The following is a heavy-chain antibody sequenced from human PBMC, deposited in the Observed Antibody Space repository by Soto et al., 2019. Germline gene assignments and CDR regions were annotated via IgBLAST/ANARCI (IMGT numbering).Heavy chain of an antibody. V-gene: IGHV4-38-2*01. J-gene: IGHJ6*02. CDR3: ARVYCSSTSCYRNYYYGMDV. Sequence: LTLTCAVSGYSISSGYYWGWIRQPPGKGLEWIGSIYHSGSTYYNPSLKSRVTISVDTSKNQFSLKLSSVTAADTAVYYCARVYCSSTSCYRNYYYGMDVWGQEPTDTVS. D-gene: IGHD2-2*01. CDR1: GYSISSGYY. CDR2: IYHSGST.